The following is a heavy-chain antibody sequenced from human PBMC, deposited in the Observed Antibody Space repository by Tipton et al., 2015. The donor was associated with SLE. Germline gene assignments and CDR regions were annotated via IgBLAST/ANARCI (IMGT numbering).Heavy chain of an antibody. CDR1: GVSINSFY. V-gene: IGHV4-59*01. CDR3: ARGLKNSNYYYYYYMDV. D-gene: IGHD2/OR15-2a*01. Sequence: TLSLTCTVSGVSINSFYWSWIRQPPGKGPEWIGYIVYSGITDYNPSLNSRVTMSVDTSKNQFSLKLSSVTAADTAVYYCARGLKNSNYYYYYYMDVWGKGTTVTVSS. J-gene: IGHJ6*03. CDR2: IVYSGIT.